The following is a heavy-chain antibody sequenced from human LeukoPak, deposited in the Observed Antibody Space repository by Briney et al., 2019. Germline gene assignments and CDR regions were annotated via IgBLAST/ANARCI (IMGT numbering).Heavy chain of an antibody. J-gene: IGHJ4*02. Sequence: GGSLRLSCAASGFTFNSYGMHWVRQAPGMGLEWVAVISYDGSDKYYADSVKGRFTISRDNSENTLFLQMNSLRDEDTAVYFCTRSRYFGSGTHDYWGQGTLVTVSS. D-gene: IGHD3-10*01. V-gene: IGHV3-30*03. CDR2: ISYDGSDK. CDR1: GFTFNSYG. CDR3: TRSRYFGSGTHDY.